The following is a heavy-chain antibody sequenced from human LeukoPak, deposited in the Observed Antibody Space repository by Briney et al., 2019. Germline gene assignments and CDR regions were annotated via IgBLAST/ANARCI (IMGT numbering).Heavy chain of an antibody. CDR1: GFTFSSYA. CDR2: SGSGGST. V-gene: IGHV3-23*01. J-gene: IGHJ4*02. D-gene: IGHD3-3*01. CDR3: AKGFWSGYYSNY. Sequence: GGSLRLSCAASGFTFSSYAMSWVRQAPGKGLEWVSGSGSGGSTYYADSVKGRFTISRDNSKNTLYLQMNSLRAEDTAVYYCAKGFWSGYYSNYWGQGTLVTVSS.